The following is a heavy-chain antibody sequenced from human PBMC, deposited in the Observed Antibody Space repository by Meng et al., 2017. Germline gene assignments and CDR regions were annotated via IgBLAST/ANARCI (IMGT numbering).Heavy chain of an antibody. CDR3: ARDRWTTVTRSPDY. J-gene: IGHJ4*02. D-gene: IGHD4-17*01. CDR1: GFTFSSYA. Sequence: LTGAASGFTFSSYAMHWVRQAPGKGLEWVAVISYDGSNKYYADSMKGRFTISRDNSKNTLYLQMNSLRAEDTAVYYCARDRWTTVTRSPDYWGQGTLVTVSS. V-gene: IGHV3-30*01. CDR2: ISYDGSNK.